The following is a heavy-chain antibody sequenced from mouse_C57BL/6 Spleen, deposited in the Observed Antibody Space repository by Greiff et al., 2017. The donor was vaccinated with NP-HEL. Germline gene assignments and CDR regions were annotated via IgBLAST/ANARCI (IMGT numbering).Heavy chain of an antibody. V-gene: IGHV6-6*01. D-gene: IGHD1-1*01. CDR3: TRQSHYYGSSWFAY. J-gene: IGHJ3*01. Sequence: EVHLVESGGGLVQPGGSMKLSCAASGFTFSDAWMDWVRQSPEKGLEWVAEIRNKANNHATYYAESVKGRFTISRDDSKSSVYLQMNSLRAEDTGIYYCTRQSHYYGSSWFAYWGQGTLVTVSA. CDR2: IRNKANNHAT. CDR1: GFTFSDAW.